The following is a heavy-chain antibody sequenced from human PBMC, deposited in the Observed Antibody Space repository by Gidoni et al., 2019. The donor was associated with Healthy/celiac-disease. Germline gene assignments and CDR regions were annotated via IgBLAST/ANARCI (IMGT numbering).Heavy chain of an antibody. CDR2: INPTGSST. CDR3: ARGWGPSGGTFYYFYYGMDV. CDR1: GYTFTSSY. D-gene: IGHD6-25*01. J-gene: IGHJ6*02. V-gene: IGHV1-46*01. Sequence: QVQLVQSVAEGKKPGAAVKLSCKASGYTFTSSYMHWVRHAPGQGLEWLGIINPTGSSTTYAQKFQGRVTLTRDTSTSTVYRELSSLRSEDTAVYYCARGWGPSGGTFYYFYYGMDVWGQGTTVTVSS.